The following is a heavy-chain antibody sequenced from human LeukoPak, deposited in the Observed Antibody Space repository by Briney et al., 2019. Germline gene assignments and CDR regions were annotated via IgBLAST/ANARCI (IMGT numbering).Heavy chain of an antibody. V-gene: IGHV3-30*02. Sequence: PGGSLRLSCAASGFTFSSYGMHWVRQAPGKGLEWVAFIRYDGSNKYYADSVKGRFTISRDNSKNTLYLQMNSLRAEDTAVYYRAKGHYDYVWGSYRPQYYFDYWGQGTLVTVSS. J-gene: IGHJ4*02. CDR3: AKGHYDYVWGSYRPQYYFDY. CDR1: GFTFSSYG. CDR2: IRYDGSNK. D-gene: IGHD3-16*02.